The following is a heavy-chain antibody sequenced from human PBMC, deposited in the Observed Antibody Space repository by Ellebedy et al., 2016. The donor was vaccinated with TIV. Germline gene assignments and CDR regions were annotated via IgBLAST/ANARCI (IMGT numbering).Heavy chain of an antibody. V-gene: IGHV3-23*01. J-gene: IGHJ3*02. CDR3: AKDRVITFGGVISGADAFDI. D-gene: IGHD3-16*01. CDR2: ISGSGGST. Sequence: GESLKISCAASGFTFSSYAMSWVRQAPGKGLEWVSAISGSGGSTYYADSVKGRFTISRDNSKNTLYLQMNSLRAEDTAVYYCAKDRVITFGGVISGADAFDIWGQGTMVTVSS. CDR1: GFTFSSYA.